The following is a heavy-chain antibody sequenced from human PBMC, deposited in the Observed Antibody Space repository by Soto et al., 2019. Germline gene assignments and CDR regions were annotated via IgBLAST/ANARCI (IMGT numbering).Heavy chain of an antibody. V-gene: IGHV3-53*01. CDR1: GFTVSSNY. J-gene: IGHJ3*02. D-gene: IGHD3-16*01. CDR2: IYSGGST. Sequence: GGSLRLCCAASGFTVSSNYMSWVRQAPGKGLEWVSVIYSGGSTYYADSVKGRFTISRDNSKNTLYLQMNSLRAEDTAVYYCASSLGPDAFDIWGQGTMVTVSS. CDR3: ASSLGPDAFDI.